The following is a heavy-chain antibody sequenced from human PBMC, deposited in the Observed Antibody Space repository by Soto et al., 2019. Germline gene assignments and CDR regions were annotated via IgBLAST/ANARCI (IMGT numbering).Heavy chain of an antibody. Sequence: EVQLVESGGGLAQPGGSLRLSCAASGFTVSSNYMSWVRQAPGKGLEWVSVIYSGGSTYYADSVKGRFTISRDNSKNTLYLQMNSLRAEDTAVYYCARDHGSRGRSVSWMVLGVIMDAFDIWGQGTMVTVSS. D-gene: IGHD3-10*01. CDR3: ARDHGSRGRSVSWMVLGVIMDAFDI. CDR2: IYSGGST. CDR1: GFTVSSNY. J-gene: IGHJ3*02. V-gene: IGHV3-66*01.